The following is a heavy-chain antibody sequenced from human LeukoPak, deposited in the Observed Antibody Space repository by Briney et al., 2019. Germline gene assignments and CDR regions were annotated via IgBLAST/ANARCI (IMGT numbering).Heavy chain of an antibody. CDR3: ARAYYYDSSGYSIFDY. D-gene: IGHD3-22*01. J-gene: IGHJ4*02. Sequence: PSETLSLTCAVYGGSFSDYYWSWIRQPPGKGLEWIGEINHSRSTNYNPSLKSRGTISVDTSKNQFSLKLSSVTAADTAVYYCARAYYYDSSGYSIFDYWGQGTLVTVSS. CDR2: INHSRST. CDR1: GGSFSDYY. V-gene: IGHV4-34*01.